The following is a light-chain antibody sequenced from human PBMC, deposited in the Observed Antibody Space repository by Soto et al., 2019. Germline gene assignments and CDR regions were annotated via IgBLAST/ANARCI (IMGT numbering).Light chain of an antibody. V-gene: IGKV3-20*01. CDR2: GTS. J-gene: IGKJ1*01. CDR3: QQSGSSPWT. CDR1: QTVTKSY. Sequence: ETVLTQSPGTLSLSPGEIATLSCRASQTVTKSYLAWYQQKPGQSPRLLIVGTSSRATGVPDRFSGSGSGSVFTLTISSLEPEDFAVYYFQQSGSSPWTFGHETKVESK.